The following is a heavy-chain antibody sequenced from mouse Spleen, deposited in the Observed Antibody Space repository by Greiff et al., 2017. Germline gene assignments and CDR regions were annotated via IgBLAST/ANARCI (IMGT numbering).Heavy chain of an antibody. J-gene: IGHJ1*01. Sequence: QVQLQQPGAELVRPGSSVKLSCKASGYTFTSYWMHWVKQRPIQGLEWIGNIDPSDSETHYNQKFKDKATLTVDKSSSTAYMQLSSLTSEDSAVYYCATLRFYGNYWYFDVWGAGTTVTVSA. D-gene: IGHD2-1*01. CDR1: GYTFTSYW. V-gene: IGHV1-52*01. CDR3: ATLRFYGNYWYFDV. CDR2: IDPSDSET.